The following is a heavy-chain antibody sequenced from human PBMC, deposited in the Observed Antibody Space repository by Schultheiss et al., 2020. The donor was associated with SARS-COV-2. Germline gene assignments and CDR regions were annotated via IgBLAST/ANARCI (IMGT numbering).Heavy chain of an antibody. CDR3: ARDSGSGWYFAFDI. CDR1: GFTFSSYS. Sequence: GGSLRLSCAASGFTFSSYSMNWVRQAPGKGLEWVAVISYDGSNKYYADSVKGRFTISRDNSKNTLYLQMNSLRAEDTAVYYCARDSGSGWYFAFDIWGQGTMVTVSS. V-gene: IGHV3-30*03. J-gene: IGHJ3*02. D-gene: IGHD6-19*01. CDR2: ISYDGSNK.